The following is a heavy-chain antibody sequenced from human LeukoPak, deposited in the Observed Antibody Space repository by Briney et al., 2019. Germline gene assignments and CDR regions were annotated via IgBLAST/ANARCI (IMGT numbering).Heavy chain of an antibody. CDR3: ARVGSLIRTRYYFDY. Sequence: PSETLSLTCTVSGGSISSYYWSWIRQPPGKGLEWIGYIYYSGSTNYNPSLKSRVTISVDTSKNQFSLKLSSVTAADTAVYYCARVGSLIRTRYYFDYWGQGTLVTVSS. D-gene: IGHD2-2*01. CDR2: IYYSGST. CDR1: GGSISSYY. J-gene: IGHJ4*02. V-gene: IGHV4-59*01.